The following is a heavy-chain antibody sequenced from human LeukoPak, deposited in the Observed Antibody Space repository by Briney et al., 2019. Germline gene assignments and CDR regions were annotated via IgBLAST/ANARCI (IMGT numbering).Heavy chain of an antibody. Sequence: PSETLSLTCTVSGGSISSYYWSWLRQPPGKGLEWIGYIFYSGSTNYNPSLTSRVTISVDPSKNQFSLKLSSVTAEDTAVYYCARAYYDFWSGYHYWYFDLWGRGTLVTVSS. J-gene: IGHJ2*01. D-gene: IGHD3-3*01. V-gene: IGHV4-59*01. CDR2: IFYSGST. CDR3: ARAYYDFWSGYHYWYFDL. CDR1: GGSISSYY.